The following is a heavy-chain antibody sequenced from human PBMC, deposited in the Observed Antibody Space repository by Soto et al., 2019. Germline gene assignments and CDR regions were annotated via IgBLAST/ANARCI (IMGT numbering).Heavy chain of an antibody. V-gene: IGHV4-30-4*01. CDR1: GDSISNLDYF. J-gene: IGHJ5*02. CDR3: ARATILGVAPFDP. CDR2: IYKSATT. Sequence: SETLSLTCSVSGDSISNLDYFWAWIRQPPGQALEYIGYIYKSATTYYNPSFESRVAISVDTSKSQFSLNVTSVTAADTAVYYCARATILGVAPFDPWGQGTLVTVSS. D-gene: IGHD3-3*01.